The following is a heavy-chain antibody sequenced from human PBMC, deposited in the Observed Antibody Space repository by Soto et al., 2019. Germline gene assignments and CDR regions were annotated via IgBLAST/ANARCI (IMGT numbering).Heavy chain of an antibody. CDR2: IIPIFGTE. J-gene: IGHJ4*02. V-gene: IGHV1-69*12. CDR3: ARGSSGWSSLPWDYFDY. Sequence: QVQLVQSGAEVKKPGSSVKVSCKASGGTFSSYAISWVRQAPGQGLEWMGGIIPIFGTENYAQKFQGRVTITADESTSTAYMELSSLRSEDTAVYYCARGSSGWSSLPWDYFDYWGQGTLVTVSS. D-gene: IGHD6-19*01. CDR1: GGTFSSYA.